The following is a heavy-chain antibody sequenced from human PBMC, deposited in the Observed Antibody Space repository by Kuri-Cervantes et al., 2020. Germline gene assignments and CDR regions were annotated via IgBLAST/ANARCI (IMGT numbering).Heavy chain of an antibody. CDR2: IWYDGSNK. V-gene: IGHV3-33*01. D-gene: IGHD6-19*01. J-gene: IGHJ5*02. CDR1: GFTFSSYG. CDR3: ARDRAYGIAVAGTSGQA. Sequence: GGSLRLSCAASGFTFSSYGMHWVRQAPGKGLEWVAVIWYDGSNKYYADSVKGRFTISRDNSKNTLYLQMNSLRAEDTAVYYCARDRAYGIAVAGTSGQAWGQGTLVTVSS.